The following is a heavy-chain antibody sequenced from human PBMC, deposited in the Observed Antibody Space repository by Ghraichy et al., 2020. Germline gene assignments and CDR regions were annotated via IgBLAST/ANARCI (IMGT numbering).Heavy chain of an antibody. Sequence: SETLSLTCAVSSASIRGGYSWSWIRQFPGKGLEWVGFIYQSGSTYYNPSLKSRVTMSIDRSKNELSLTLDSVTAADTAVYYCARGRGASTWGDAFDLWGQGTVVAVSS. CDR1: SASIRGGYS. J-gene: IGHJ3*01. CDR3: ARGRGASTWGDAFDL. D-gene: IGHD3-10*01. V-gene: IGHV4-30-2*06. CDR2: IYQSGST.